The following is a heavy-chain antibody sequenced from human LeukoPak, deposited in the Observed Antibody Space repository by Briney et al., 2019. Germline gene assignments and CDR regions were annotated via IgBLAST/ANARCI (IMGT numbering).Heavy chain of an antibody. CDR3: ANPPTVTSFDH. Sequence: GGSLRLSCAASGFTFSSYAMNWVRQAPGKGLEWVSSISGSGGRTYYEDSVKGRFTISRDNYKNRGYLQMNSLRAEDTAVYYCANPPTVTSFDHCGQGTLVTVSS. J-gene: IGHJ4*02. CDR1: GFTFSSYA. D-gene: IGHD4-11*01. V-gene: IGHV3-23*01. CDR2: ISGSGGRT.